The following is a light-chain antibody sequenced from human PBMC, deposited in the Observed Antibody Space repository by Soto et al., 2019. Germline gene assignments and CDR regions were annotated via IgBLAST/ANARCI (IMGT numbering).Light chain of an antibody. CDR3: QQYNDWPRT. V-gene: IGKV3-15*01. CDR1: QSLSRS. J-gene: IGKJ1*01. Sequence: EIVLTQSPGTLSLSPGERATLSCRASQSLSRSLAWYQQKPGQAPRLLIYRASTRATGIPARFSGSGSGTDFTLTISGLQSEDFAVYSCQQYNDWPRTFGQGTKVDNK. CDR2: RAS.